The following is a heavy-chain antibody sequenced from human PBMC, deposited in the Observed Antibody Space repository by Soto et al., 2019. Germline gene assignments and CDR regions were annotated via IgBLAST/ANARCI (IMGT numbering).Heavy chain of an antibody. V-gene: IGHV4-30-4*01. CDR1: GGSVNNNDYY. J-gene: IGHJ1*01. CDR3: AGDSGSGSL. Sequence: QVQLQESGPGLVKASQTLSLTCTVSGGSVNNNDYYWSWIRQPPGKGLEWIGNMHYSGSTGYNPSRRXRXSXXVDTAKNHFSLKMNAVTPADTAVYYCAGDSGSGSLWGQGTLVTVSS. CDR2: MHYSGST. D-gene: IGHD1-26*01.